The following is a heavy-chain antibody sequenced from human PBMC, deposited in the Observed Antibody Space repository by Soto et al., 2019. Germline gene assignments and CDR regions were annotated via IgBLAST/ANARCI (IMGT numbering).Heavy chain of an antibody. CDR3: ARDLYYGSGSYYPSGPFFDY. D-gene: IGHD3-10*01. Sequence: PGGSLRLSCVGSGFTFSRYWMHWVRQVPGKGLVWVSRISSDGSNTIYADSVKGRFAISRDNAKNTLYLQMNSLRAEDTAVYYCARDLYYGSGSYYPSGPFFDYWGQGALVTVS. V-gene: IGHV3-74*01. CDR2: ISSDGSNT. J-gene: IGHJ4*02. CDR1: GFTFSRYW.